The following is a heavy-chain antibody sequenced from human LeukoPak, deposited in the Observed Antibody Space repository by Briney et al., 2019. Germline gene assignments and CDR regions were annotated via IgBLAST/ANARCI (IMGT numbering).Heavy chain of an antibody. V-gene: IGHV1-18*01. J-gene: IGHJ4*02. Sequence: GASVKVSCKASGYTFTNFGVSWVRQAPGQGLEWMGWISGYNGNTNYAQNLQGRVTMTTDTSTSTAYMELRSLRSDDTAVYYCARVLKPSGYYFFYYFDYWGQGTLVTVSS. CDR2: ISGYNGNT. D-gene: IGHD3-22*01. CDR1: GYTFTNFG. CDR3: ARVLKPSGYYFFYYFDY.